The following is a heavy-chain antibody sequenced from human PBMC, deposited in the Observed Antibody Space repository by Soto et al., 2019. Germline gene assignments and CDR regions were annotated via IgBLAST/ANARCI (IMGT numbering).Heavy chain of an antibody. CDR2: IYYSGST. Sequence: SETLSLTCTVSGGSISSGGYYWSWIRQHPGKGLEWIGYIYYSGSTYYNPSLKSRVTISVDTSKNQFSLKLSSVTAADTAVYYCARTERWLQLFDYWGQGTLVTVSS. CDR3: ARTERWLQLFDY. D-gene: IGHD5-12*01. CDR1: GGSISSGGYY. V-gene: IGHV4-31*03. J-gene: IGHJ4*02.